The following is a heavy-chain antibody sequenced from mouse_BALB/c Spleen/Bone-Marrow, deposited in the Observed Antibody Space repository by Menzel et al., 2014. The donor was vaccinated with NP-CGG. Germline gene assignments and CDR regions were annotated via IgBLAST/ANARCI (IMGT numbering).Heavy chain of an antibody. Sequence: QVQLQQSGAELAKPGAPVKMSCKASGYTFTNYWTHWVKQRPGQGLEWIGYINPSTGYTDYNQKFKDKATLTADKSSSTAYMQLSSLTSEDSAVYYCARSYGNYVDYWGQGTTLTVSS. CDR1: GYTFTNYW. CDR2: INPSTGYT. D-gene: IGHD2-1*01. J-gene: IGHJ2*01. V-gene: IGHV1-7*01. CDR3: ARSYGNYVDY.